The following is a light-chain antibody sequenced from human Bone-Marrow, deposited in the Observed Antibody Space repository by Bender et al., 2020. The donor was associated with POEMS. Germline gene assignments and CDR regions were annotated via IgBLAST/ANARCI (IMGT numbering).Light chain of an antibody. CDR2: DVS. J-gene: IGLJ1*01. Sequence: QSALTQPASVSGSPGQSITISCTGTSSDVGTYDYVSWYQQHPGKTPKLMIYDVSNRPSGVSNRFSGSKSGNTASLTISGLQAEDEADYYCSSYTSSSTLYVFGTGTNVTVL. CDR3: SSYTSSSTLYV. CDR1: SSDVGTYDY. V-gene: IGLV2-14*01.